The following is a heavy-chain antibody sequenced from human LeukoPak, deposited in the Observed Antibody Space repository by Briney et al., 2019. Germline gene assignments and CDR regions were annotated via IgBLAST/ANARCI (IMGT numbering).Heavy chain of an antibody. J-gene: IGHJ4*02. Sequence: PGGSLRLSCAASGFTFNIHAMTWARQAPGRGLEWVSVISPNGDTTFYADSVKGRFTISRDNSKNMVFLQMDSLGAEDMAVYYCARNWGLDYWGQGTLVTVPS. CDR2: ISPNGDTT. CDR1: GFTFNIHA. CDR3: ARNWGLDY. V-gene: IGHV3-23*01. D-gene: IGHD7-27*01.